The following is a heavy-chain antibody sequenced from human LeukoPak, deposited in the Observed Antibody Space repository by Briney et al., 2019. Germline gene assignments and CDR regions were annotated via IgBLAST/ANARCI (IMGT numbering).Heavy chain of an antibody. V-gene: IGHV2-5*01. CDR2: IYWHDDK. CDR1: GFSLSTSGVG. J-gene: IGHJ6*02. CDR3: AHRLAYSSSFDMDV. D-gene: IGHD6-6*01. Sequence: SGPTLVKPTQTLTLTCTFSGFSLSTSGVGVGWIRQPPGKPLEWLALIYWHDDKGYSPSLRSKLTITKDSSKNQVALTMTNMDPVDTATYYCAHRLAYSSSFDMDVWGQGTTVTVSS.